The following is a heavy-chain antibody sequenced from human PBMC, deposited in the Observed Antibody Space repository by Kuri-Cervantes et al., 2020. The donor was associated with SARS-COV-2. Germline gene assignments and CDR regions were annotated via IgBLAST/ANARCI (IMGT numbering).Heavy chain of an antibody. Sequence: ASVKVSCKASGYTFTGYYMHWVRQAPGQGLEWMGWINPNSGGTNYAQKFQGRVTMTGDTSISTAYMELSRLRSDDTAVYYCARDPTGYCSGGSCYLDSWFDPWGQGTLVTVSS. D-gene: IGHD2-15*01. CDR3: ARDPTGYCSGGSCYLDSWFDP. V-gene: IGHV1-2*02. J-gene: IGHJ5*02. CDR1: GYTFTGYY. CDR2: INPNSGGT.